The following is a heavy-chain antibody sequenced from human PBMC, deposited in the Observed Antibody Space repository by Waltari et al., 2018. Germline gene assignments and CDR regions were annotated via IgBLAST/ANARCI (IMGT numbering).Heavy chain of an antibody. D-gene: IGHD6-19*01. V-gene: IGHV4-30-4*01. J-gene: IGHJ3*02. Sequence: QVQLQESGPGLVKPSQTLSLTCTVSGGSVADNKYYWSWVRQPPGKGLECIGYSCYRYDTHYSPSLKTRATISIDASKNQFSLMLNSVTAADTAIYFCAREVKEVADSDAFDIWGQGTAVTVS. CDR1: GGSVADNKYY. CDR2: SCYRYDT. CDR3: AREVKEVADSDAFDI.